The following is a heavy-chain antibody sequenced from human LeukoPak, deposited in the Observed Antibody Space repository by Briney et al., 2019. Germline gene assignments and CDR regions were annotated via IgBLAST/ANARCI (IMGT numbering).Heavy chain of an antibody. J-gene: IGHJ4*02. CDR3: ARDSSPFDSSGYDY. D-gene: IGHD3-22*01. CDR2: IYYSGST. CDR1: GGSISSSSYY. V-gene: IGHV4-39*07. Sequence: SETLSLTCTVSGGSISSSSYYWGWIRQPPGKGLEWIGSIYYSGSTYYNPSLKSRVTISVDTSKNQFSLKLSSVTAADTAVYYCARDSSPFDSSGYDYWGQGTLVTVSS.